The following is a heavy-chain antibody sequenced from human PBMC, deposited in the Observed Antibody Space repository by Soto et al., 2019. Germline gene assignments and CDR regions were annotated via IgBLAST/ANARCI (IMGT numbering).Heavy chain of an antibody. CDR1: GFTFSSYA. CDR2: ISGSGGST. CDR3: AQRAFGWLTPLDH. Sequence: PGWSLRLSCAASGFTFSSYAMSWVRQAPGKGLEWVSAISGSGGSTYYADSVKGRLTISRDNSKNTLYLQMNSLRAEDTAVYYCAQRAFGWLTPLDHWGQGTRVTVSA. D-gene: IGHD3-10*01. V-gene: IGHV3-23*01. J-gene: IGHJ4*02.